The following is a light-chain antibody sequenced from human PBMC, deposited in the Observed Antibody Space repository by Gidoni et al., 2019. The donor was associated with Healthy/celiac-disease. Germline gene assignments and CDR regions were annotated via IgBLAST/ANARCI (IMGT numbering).Light chain of an antibody. V-gene: IGLV2-14*01. CDR2: EVS. CDR1: SSDVGGYNY. J-gene: IGLJ1*01. Sequence: QSALTQPASVSGSPGQSITISCTGTSSDVGGYNYVSWYQQHPGKAPKLMIYEVSNRPSGVDNRLSGSKSGNTASLTISGLQAEDEADYYCSSYTSSSTLVFGTGTKVTVL. CDR3: SSYTSSSTLV.